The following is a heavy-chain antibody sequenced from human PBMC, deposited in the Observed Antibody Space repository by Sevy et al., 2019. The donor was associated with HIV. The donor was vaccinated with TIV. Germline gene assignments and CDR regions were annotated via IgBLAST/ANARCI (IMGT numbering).Heavy chain of an antibody. CDR2: FIPILGIA. CDR1: GGTFSSYA. Sequence: ASVKVSCKASGGTFSSYAISWVRQAPGQGLEWMGRFIPILGIANYAQKFQGRVTITADKSTSTAYMELSSLRSEDTAVYYCAAGPFGVVMINWFDPWGQGTLVTVSS. V-gene: IGHV1-69*04. CDR3: AAGPFGVVMINWFDP. D-gene: IGHD3-3*01. J-gene: IGHJ5*02.